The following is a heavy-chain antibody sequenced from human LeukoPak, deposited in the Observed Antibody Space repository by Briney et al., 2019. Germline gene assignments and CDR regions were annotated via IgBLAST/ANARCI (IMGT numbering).Heavy chain of an antibody. CDR3: ARDRLWGSERVDY. CDR2: INPNSGGT. CDR1: GYTFTGYY. D-gene: IGHD3-16*01. V-gene: IGHV1-2*06. Sequence: ASVKVSCKASGYTFTGYYMHWVRQAPGQGLEWMGRINPNSGGTNYAQKFQGRVTMTRDTPISTAYMELSRLRSDDTAVYYCARDRLWGSERVDYWGQGTLVTVSS. J-gene: IGHJ4*02.